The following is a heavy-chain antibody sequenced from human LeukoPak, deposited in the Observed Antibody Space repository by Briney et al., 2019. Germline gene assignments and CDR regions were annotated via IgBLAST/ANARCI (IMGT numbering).Heavy chain of an antibody. J-gene: IGHJ2*01. CDR3: ARVYQWYCDL. D-gene: IGHD2-2*01. V-gene: IGHV4-59*01. Sequence: SETLSLTCTVSGGSITSYHWAWIRQSPGKGLESIGRVHYSGDNKYNPSFKSRVTMSLDASKKQFSLSLSSVTAADKAVYYCARVYQWYCDLWGRGTLVTVSS. CDR1: GGSITSYH. CDR2: VHYSGDN.